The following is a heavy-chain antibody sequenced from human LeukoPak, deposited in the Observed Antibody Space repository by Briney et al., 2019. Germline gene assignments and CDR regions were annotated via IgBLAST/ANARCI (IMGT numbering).Heavy chain of an antibody. CDR3: ARDQTYGGNSVGWFDP. Sequence: RPSETLSLTCAVYGGSFSGYYWSWIRQPPGKGLEWIGEINHSGSTNYNPSLKSRVTISVDTSKNQFSLKLSSVTAADTAVYYCARDQTYGGNSVGWFDPWGQGTLVTVSS. CDR2: INHSGST. V-gene: IGHV4-34*01. CDR1: GGSFSGYY. D-gene: IGHD4-23*01. J-gene: IGHJ5*02.